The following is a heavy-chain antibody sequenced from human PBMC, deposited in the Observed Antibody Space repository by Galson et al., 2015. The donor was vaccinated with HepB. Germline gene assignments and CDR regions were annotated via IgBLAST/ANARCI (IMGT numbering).Heavy chain of an antibody. J-gene: IGHJ6*02. CDR3: ARGGLTYYDILTDPRPYYYGMDV. D-gene: IGHD3-9*01. V-gene: IGHV1-8*01. CDR1: GYAFMSFD. Sequence: SVKVSCKASGYAFMSFDINWVRQATGQGLEWMGWMNPNNGNTGYAQKFQGRVSMTRNTSINIAYMELSSLRSEDTAVYYCARGGLTYYDILTDPRPYYYGMDVWGQGTAVTVSS. CDR2: MNPNNGNT.